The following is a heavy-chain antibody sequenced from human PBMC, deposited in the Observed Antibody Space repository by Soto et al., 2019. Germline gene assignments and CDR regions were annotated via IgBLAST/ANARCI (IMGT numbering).Heavy chain of an antibody. CDR3: ARQIYDSDTGPNFQYYFDS. D-gene: IGHD3-22*01. J-gene: IGHJ4*02. CDR1: GYSFAGYW. V-gene: IGHV5-10-1*01. Sequence: GESLKISCKGSGYSFAGYWITWVRQKPGKGLEWMGRIDPSDSQTYYSPSFRGHVTISVTKSITTVFLQWSSLRVSDTAMYYCARQIYDSDTGPNFQYYFDSWGQGTPVTVSS. CDR2: IDPSDSQT.